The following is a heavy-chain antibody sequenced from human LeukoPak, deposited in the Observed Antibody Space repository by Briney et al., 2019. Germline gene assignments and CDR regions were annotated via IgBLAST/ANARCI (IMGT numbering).Heavy chain of an antibody. J-gene: IGHJ4*02. V-gene: IGHV3-43D*03. Sequence: GGSLRLSCAASGFTFDDYAMHWVRHAPGKGLEWVSLISWDGGSTYYADSVKGRFTISRDNSKNSLYLQMNSLRAEDTSLYYCVKGPEYSSSWWVLDYWGQGTLVTVSS. CDR2: ISWDGGST. D-gene: IGHD6-13*01. CDR1: GFTFDDYA. CDR3: VKGPEYSSSWWVLDY.